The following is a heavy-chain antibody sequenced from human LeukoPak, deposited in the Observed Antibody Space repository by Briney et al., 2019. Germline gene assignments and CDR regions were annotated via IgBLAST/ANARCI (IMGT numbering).Heavy chain of an antibody. CDR2: ISYDGSNK. V-gene: IGHV3-30*18. CDR3: AKDEGGATGY. J-gene: IGHJ4*02. Sequence: GGSLRLSCAASGFTFSSYGMHWVRQAPGKGLEWVAVISYDGSNKYYADSVKGRFTISRDNSKNTLYLQMNSLRAEDTAVYYCAKDEGGATGYWGQGTLVTVSS. CDR1: GFTFSSYG. D-gene: IGHD3-16*01.